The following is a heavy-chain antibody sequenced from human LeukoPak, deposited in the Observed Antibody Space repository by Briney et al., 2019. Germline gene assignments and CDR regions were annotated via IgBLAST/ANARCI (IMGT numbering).Heavy chain of an antibody. CDR2: ISGYNGDT. J-gene: IGHJ6*03. CDR3: AGDRGYCFGGDCYSGPYFYYYMDV. Sequence: GASVKVSCKASGYTFSNYGLSWVRQAPGQGLEWMGWISGYNGDTNYGQRVQGRVTMTTDTSTSTAYMELRSLRSDDTAVYYCAGDRGYCFGGDCYSGPYFYYYMDVWGKGTTVTVSS. D-gene: IGHD2-15*01. V-gene: IGHV1-18*01. CDR1: GYTFSNYG.